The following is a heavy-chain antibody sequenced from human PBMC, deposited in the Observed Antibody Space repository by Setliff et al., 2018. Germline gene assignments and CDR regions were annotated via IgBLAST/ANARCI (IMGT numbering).Heavy chain of an antibody. CDR3: ARTLYDYDILTGYYYYYYYGMDV. CDR2: IYYSGST. D-gene: IGHD3-9*01. Sequence: PSETLSLTCTVSGGSISSSSYYWGWIRQPPGKGLEWIGSIYYSGSTYYNPSLKSRVTISVDTSKNQFSLKLSSVTAADTAVYYCARTLYDYDILTGYYYYYYYGMDVWGQGTTVTVSS. V-gene: IGHV4-39*07. CDR1: GGSISSSSYY. J-gene: IGHJ6*02.